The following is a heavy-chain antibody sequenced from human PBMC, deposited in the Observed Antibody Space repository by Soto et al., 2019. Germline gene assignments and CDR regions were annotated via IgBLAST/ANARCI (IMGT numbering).Heavy chain of an antibody. Sequence: QVQLVESGGGVVQPGRSLRLSCAASGFTFSSYAMHWVRQAPGKGLEWAAVISSDGSNKYYADSVKGRFTISRDNSKNTLYLQMNSLRAEDTAVYYGARDLKRGYSYGTLGYWGNGTLVTCSS. J-gene: IGHJ4*01. D-gene: IGHD5-18*01. CDR1: GFTFSSYA. CDR2: ISSDGSNK. V-gene: IGHV3-30-3*01. CDR3: ARDLKRGYSYGTLGY.